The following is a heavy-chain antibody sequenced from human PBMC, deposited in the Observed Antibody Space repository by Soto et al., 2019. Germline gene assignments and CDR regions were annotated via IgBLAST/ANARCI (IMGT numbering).Heavy chain of an antibody. CDR1: GFIFRSSG. V-gene: IGHV3-30*18. J-gene: IGHJ4*02. D-gene: IGHD3-22*01. CDR2: ISHDGSSK. CDR3: AKDRTYDSSGSFDY. Sequence: GGSLRLSCAASGFIFRSSGMHWVRQAPGKGLEWVAAISHDGSSKSYGDSVKGRLTISRDTSKNTLYLQMDSLSAEDTAVYYCAKDRTYDSSGSFDYWGQGTLVTVSS.